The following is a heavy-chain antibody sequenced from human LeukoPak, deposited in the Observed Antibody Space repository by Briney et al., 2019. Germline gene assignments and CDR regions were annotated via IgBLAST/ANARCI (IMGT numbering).Heavy chain of an antibody. D-gene: IGHD3-3*01. Sequence: SQTLSLTCTVSGGSISSGSYYWSWIRQPAGKGLEWIGRIYTSGSTNYNPSLKSRVTISVDTSKNQFSLKLSSVTAADTAVYYCARCDLWSGYYDYWGQGTLVTVSS. CDR2: IYTSGST. J-gene: IGHJ4*02. V-gene: IGHV4-61*02. CDR1: GGSISSGSYY. CDR3: ARCDLWSGYYDY.